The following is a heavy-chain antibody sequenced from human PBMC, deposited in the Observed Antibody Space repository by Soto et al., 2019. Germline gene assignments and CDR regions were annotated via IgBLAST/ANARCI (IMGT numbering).Heavy chain of an antibody. D-gene: IGHD3-10*01. CDR1: GGTFSSNA. V-gene: IGHV1-69*13. CDR2: IIPSFGTA. Sequence: GASVKVSCKASGGTFSSNAISWVRQAPGQGLEWMGGIIPSFGTANYAQKFQGRVTITADESTSTAYMELSSLRSEDTAVYYCARDKAGRRFGELLGGMDVWGQGTTVTVS. J-gene: IGHJ6*02. CDR3: ARDKAGRRFGELLGGMDV.